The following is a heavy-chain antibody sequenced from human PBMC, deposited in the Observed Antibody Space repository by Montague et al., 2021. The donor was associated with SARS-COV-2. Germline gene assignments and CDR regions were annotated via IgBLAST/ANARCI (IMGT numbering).Heavy chain of an antibody. J-gene: IGHJ4*02. Sequence: SETLSLTCAVYRGSFHIFSWGWIRQSPEKGLEWIGEIDHRGNTNYNPSLMSRVTISVDTSKNQYSLNLTSVTAADTAIYYCARGTRVVGITPGFRYWGQGTQVAVSS. CDR1: RGSFHIFS. CDR2: IDHRGNT. D-gene: IGHD2-21*01. CDR3: ARGTRVVGITPGFRY. V-gene: IGHV4-34*01.